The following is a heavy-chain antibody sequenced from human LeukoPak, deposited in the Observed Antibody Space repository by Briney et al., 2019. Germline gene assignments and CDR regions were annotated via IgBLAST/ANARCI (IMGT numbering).Heavy chain of an antibody. CDR1: GYSFTSYW. J-gene: IGHJ5*02. D-gene: IGHD3-22*01. V-gene: IGHV5-51*01. Sequence: GESLKISCKGSGYSFTSYWIAWVRQMPGKGLEWMGIIYPGDSDPRYSPSFQGQVTISADKSISTVYLQWSSLKASDTAMYYCARQGNDTTGSTWTWGQGTLVTVSS. CDR2: IYPGDSDP. CDR3: ARQGNDTTGSTWT.